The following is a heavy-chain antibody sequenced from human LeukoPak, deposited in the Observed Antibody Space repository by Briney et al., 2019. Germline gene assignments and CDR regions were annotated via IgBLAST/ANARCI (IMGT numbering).Heavy chain of an antibody. CDR1: GYTFTSYY. Sequence: ASVEVSCKASGYTFTSYYMHWMRQAPGQGLEWMGIINPSGGSTSYAQKFQGRVTMTRDTSTSTVYMELSSLRSEDTAVYYCASEFTGWFDPWGQGTLVTVSS. J-gene: IGHJ5*02. CDR3: ASEFTGWFDP. D-gene: IGHD2-8*02. CDR2: INPSGGST. V-gene: IGHV1-46*01.